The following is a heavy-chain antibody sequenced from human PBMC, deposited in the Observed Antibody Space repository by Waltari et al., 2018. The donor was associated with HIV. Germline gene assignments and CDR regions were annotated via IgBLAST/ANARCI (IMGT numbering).Heavy chain of an antibody. V-gene: IGHV3-30*18. CDR3: AKTGYGDYGRDD. CDR1: GFTFSSYG. D-gene: IGHD4-17*01. CDR2: ISYDGSNK. Sequence: QVQLVESGGGVVQPGRSLRLSCAASGFTFSSYGMHWVRQAPGKGLELGAVISYDGSNKLYTDYVKGRFTISRDNSKNTLYLQMNSLRAEDTAVYYCAKTGYGDYGRDDWGQGTLVTVSS. J-gene: IGHJ4*02.